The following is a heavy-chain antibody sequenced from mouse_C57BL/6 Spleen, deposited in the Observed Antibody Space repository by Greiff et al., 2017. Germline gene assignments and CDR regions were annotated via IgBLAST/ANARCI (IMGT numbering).Heavy chain of an antibody. CDR3: AMSYYSKPYFDD. Sequence: EVKVNESGPELVKPGASVKISCKASGYSFTGYYMNWVKQSPEKSLEWIGDINPSTGGTTYNQKFKAKATLTVDKSSSTAYMQLKSLTSEDSAVYYCAMSYYSKPYFDDWGQETTLTVSS. J-gene: IGHJ2*01. V-gene: IGHV1-42*01. CDR2: INPSTGGT. CDR1: GYSFTGYY. D-gene: IGHD2-5*01.